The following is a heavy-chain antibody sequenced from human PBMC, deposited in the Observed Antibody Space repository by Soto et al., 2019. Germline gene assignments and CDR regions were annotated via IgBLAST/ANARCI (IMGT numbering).Heavy chain of an antibody. D-gene: IGHD3-3*01. V-gene: IGHV4-30-4*01. CDR1: GGSISSGDYY. Sequence: SETLSLTCTVSGGSISSGDYYWSWIRQPPGKGLEWIGYIYYSGSTYYNPSIKSRVTISVDTSKNQFSLKLSSVTAADTAVYYCARGPGWYDSWSGYSLAWFDPWGQGTLVPVSS. CDR2: IYYSGST. J-gene: IGHJ5*02. CDR3: ARGPGWYDSWSGYSLAWFDP.